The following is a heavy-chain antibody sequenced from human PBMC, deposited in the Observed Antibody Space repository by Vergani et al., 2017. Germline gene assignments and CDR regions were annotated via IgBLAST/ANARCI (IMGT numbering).Heavy chain of an antibody. V-gene: IGHV5-51*01. CDR3: ARVRGGSSVSAYFDY. Sequence: VQLVRSGAEVKKPGASVKVSCKASGYSFTSYWIGWVRQMPGKGLEWMGIIYPGDPDTRYSPSFQGQVTFSLDKSISTAYLQWSSLKASDTAIYYCARVRGGSSVSAYFDYWGQGTLVTVSS. CDR2: IYPGDPDT. CDR1: GYSFTSYW. J-gene: IGHJ4*02. D-gene: IGHD2-15*01.